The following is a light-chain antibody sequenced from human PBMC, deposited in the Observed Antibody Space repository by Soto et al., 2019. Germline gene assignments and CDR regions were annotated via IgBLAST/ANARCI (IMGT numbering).Light chain of an antibody. V-gene: IGKV1-5*03. Sequence: DIQMTQSPSSLYASVGDRVTITCRASQSIVTYLNWYLQKPGKAPKLLIYKASSLESGVPSRFSGSGSGTEFTLTISSLQPDDFATYYCQQYNSYSWTFGQGTKVDIK. CDR1: QSIVTY. J-gene: IGKJ1*01. CDR2: KAS. CDR3: QQYNSYSWT.